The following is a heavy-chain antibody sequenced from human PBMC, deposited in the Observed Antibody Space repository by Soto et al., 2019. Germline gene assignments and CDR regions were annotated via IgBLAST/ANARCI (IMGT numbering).Heavy chain of an antibody. D-gene: IGHD3-3*01. CDR3: ARGSQLRFLEWLSGGKYYFDY. J-gene: IGHJ4*02. CDR1: GGSFSGYY. V-gene: IGHV4-34*01. Sequence: PSETLSLTCAVYGGSFSGYYWSWIRQPPGKGLEWIGEINHSGSTNYNPSLKSRVTISVDTSKNQFSLKLSSVTAADTAVYYCARGSQLRFLEWLSGGKYYFDYWGQGTLVTLSS. CDR2: INHSGST.